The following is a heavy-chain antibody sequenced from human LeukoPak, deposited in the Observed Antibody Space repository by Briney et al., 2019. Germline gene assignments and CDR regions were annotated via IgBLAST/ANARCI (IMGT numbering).Heavy chain of an antibody. V-gene: IGHV4-34*01. Sequence: PSETLSLTCAVYGGSFSGYYWSWIRQPPGKGLEWIGEINHSGSTNYNPSLKSRVTMSVDTSKNQFSLKLSSVTAADTAVYYCARGKSSRGYFDLWGRGTLVTVSS. CDR2: INHSGST. J-gene: IGHJ2*01. CDR3: ARGKSSRGYFDL. CDR1: GGSFSGYY. D-gene: IGHD3-10*01.